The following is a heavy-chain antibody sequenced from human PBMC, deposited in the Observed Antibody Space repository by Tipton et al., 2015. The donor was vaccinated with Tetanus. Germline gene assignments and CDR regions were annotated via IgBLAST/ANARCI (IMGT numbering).Heavy chain of an antibody. CDR1: GLTFSSFA. D-gene: IGHD2-8*02. J-gene: IGHJ4*02. CDR2: ITVSGDTT. Sequence: SLRLSCAASGLTFSSFAMNWVRQAPGRGLEWVSTITVSGDTTYYADSVKGRFNISRDNSKNTLYLQMNSPRAEDTAVYFCAKGHTGGYFDYWGRGTLVTVSS. V-gene: IGHV3-23*01. CDR3: AKGHTGGYFDY.